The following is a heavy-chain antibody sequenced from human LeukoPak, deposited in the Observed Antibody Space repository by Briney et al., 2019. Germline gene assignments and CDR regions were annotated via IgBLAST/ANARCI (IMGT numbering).Heavy chain of an antibody. Sequence: ASVKVSCKASGYTFTDYYIHWIRQAPGQGLEWMGWISPNSGGTNYAQKFQGRVTMTRDTSISTAYMELSRLRSDDTAVYYCARDGNFDYWGQGTQVTVSS. CDR1: GYTFTDYY. D-gene: IGHD1-26*01. CDR3: ARDGNFDY. J-gene: IGHJ4*02. CDR2: ISPNSGGT. V-gene: IGHV1-2*02.